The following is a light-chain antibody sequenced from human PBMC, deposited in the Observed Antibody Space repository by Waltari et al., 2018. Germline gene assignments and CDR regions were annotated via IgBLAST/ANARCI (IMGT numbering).Light chain of an antibody. Sequence: SYELTQPPSVSVSPGQTASITCSGDKLGDKYTFWYQQKPGQSPVLVIYQDTTRPSGIPGRFAGPNSGNTATLPISGNQAMDEAEDHCQAWDSSTCVLGTGTNVTVL. CDR2: QDT. CDR1: KLGDKY. V-gene: IGLV3-1*01. J-gene: IGLJ1*01. CDR3: QAWDSSTCV.